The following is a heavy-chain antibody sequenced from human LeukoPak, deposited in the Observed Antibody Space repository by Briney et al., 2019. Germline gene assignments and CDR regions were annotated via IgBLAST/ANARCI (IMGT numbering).Heavy chain of an antibody. Sequence: PSETLSLTCTVSGGSISTTAYYWGWIRQPPGKGLEWIGSVFYTGNTFYNPSLKSRVTISVDTSKNQFSLKLSSVTAADTAVYYCARTDHIAVAGGGRVGYWGQGTLVSVSS. CDR1: GGSISTTAYY. V-gene: IGHV4-39*07. CDR2: VFYTGNT. J-gene: IGHJ4*02. CDR3: ARTDHIAVAGGGRVGY. D-gene: IGHD6-19*01.